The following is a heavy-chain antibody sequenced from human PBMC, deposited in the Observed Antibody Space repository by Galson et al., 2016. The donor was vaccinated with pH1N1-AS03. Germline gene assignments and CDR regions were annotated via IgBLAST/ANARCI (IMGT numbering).Heavy chain of an antibody. J-gene: IGHJ4*02. D-gene: IGHD3-22*01. CDR1: GFIFNTYA. Sequence: SLRLSCAASGFIFNTYAMSWFRQAPGKGLEWVSGLSGDGIATYYADSVKGRFTVSRDNSKNTLSLQMDSVRAEDTAIYYCTTDYSEHSSGNYGKGTVYWGQGTLVTVSS. V-gene: IGHV3-23*01. CDR3: TTDYSEHSSGNYGKGTVY. CDR2: LSGDGIAT.